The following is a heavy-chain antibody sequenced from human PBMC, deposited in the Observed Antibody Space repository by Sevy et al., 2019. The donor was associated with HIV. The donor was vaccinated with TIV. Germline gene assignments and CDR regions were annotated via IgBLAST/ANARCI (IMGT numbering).Heavy chain of an antibody. CDR1: GFTVSSNY. D-gene: IGHD3-22*01. J-gene: IGHJ3*02. V-gene: IGHV3-53*01. CDR3: ARGATFYSDSSGRVLSVLGAFDI. CDR2: IFSGGGT. Sequence: GGSLRLSCAASGFTVSSNYMSWVRQAPGKGLEWVSIIFSGGGTYYADSVQGRFTISRDNSKNMVYLQMNSLRAEDTAGLYCARGATFYSDSSGRVLSVLGAFDIWGRGTMVTVSS.